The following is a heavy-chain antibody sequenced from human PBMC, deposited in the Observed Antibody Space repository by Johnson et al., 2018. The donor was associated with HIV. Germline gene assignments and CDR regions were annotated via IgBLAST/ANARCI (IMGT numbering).Heavy chain of an antibody. J-gene: IGHJ3*02. V-gene: IGHV3-66*02. D-gene: IGHD1-7*01. Sequence: VQLVESGGGLVQPGGSLRLSCAASGFTVSSNYISWVRQAPGKGLEWVSVIYSGGSTYYADSVTGRFTISRDNSKNTLYLQMNSLRAEDTAVYYCARARDWNYGDIWGQGTMVTVSS. CDR2: IYSGGST. CDR1: GFTVSSNY. CDR3: ARARDWNYGDI.